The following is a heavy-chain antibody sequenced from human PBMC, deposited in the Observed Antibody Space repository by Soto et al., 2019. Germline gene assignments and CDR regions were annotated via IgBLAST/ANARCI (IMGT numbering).Heavy chain of an antibody. CDR1: GFTFSNYW. CDR3: ARVVVGAYWFDP. CDR2: INMDGTTT. J-gene: IGHJ5*02. D-gene: IGHD2-21*01. V-gene: IGHV3-74*01. Sequence: EVQLVESGGGLVQPGGSLRLSCAASGFTFSNYWMHWIRQAPGEGLVWVSRINMDGTTTNYADSVEGRFTISRDNARNTLWLQMNSLRADDTAVYYCARVVVGAYWFDPWGQGTLVTVSS.